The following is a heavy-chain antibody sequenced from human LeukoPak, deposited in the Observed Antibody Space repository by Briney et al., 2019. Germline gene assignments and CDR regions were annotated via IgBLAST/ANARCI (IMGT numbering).Heavy chain of an antibody. D-gene: IGHD3-22*01. CDR3: ARVSYYDSSGNRGAFDY. CDR1: GGSFSGYY. V-gene: IGHV4-34*01. Sequence: SETLSLTCAVYGGSFSGYYWSWIRQPPGKGLEWIGEINHSGSTNYNPSLKSRVTISVDKSKNQFSLKLSSVTAADTAVYYCARVSYYDSSGNRGAFDYWGQGTLVTVSP. CDR2: INHSGST. J-gene: IGHJ4*02.